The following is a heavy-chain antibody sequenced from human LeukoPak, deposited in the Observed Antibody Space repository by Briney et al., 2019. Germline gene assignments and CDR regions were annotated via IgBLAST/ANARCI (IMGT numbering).Heavy chain of an antibody. Sequence: PGGSLRLSCAASGFAFSNAWMSWVRQAPGKGLEWVGRIKGETDGGTTDYAAPVKGRFTISRDDSKNTLYLQMNSLKTEDTAVYYCLRDWYGSGSYWQIRESYFDYWGQGTLVTVSS. J-gene: IGHJ4*02. D-gene: IGHD3-10*01. CDR3: LRDWYGSGSYWQIRESYFDY. CDR2: IKGETDGGTT. CDR1: GFAFSNAW. V-gene: IGHV3-15*01.